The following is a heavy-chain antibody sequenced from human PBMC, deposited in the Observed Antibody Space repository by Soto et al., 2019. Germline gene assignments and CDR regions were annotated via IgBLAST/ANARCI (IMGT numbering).Heavy chain of an antibody. V-gene: IGHV3-74*01. CDR2: IKSDGSST. Sequence: LRLSCAASGFTFSTYWMHWVRQAPGKGLVWVSRIKSDGSSTTYADSVKGRFTISRDNAKNTLYLQMNSLRVEDTAVYYCARSDWFDPWGQGTLVTVSS. J-gene: IGHJ5*02. CDR1: GFTFSTYW. CDR3: ARSDWFDP.